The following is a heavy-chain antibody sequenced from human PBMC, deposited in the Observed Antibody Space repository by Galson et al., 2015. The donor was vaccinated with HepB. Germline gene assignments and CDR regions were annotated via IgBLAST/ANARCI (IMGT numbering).Heavy chain of an antibody. CDR3: ARDSYGSGTWWWAWFDP. V-gene: IGHV3-23*01. J-gene: IGHJ5*02. CDR2: ISASGGTT. CDR1: GFTLSTYV. D-gene: IGHD3-10*01. Sequence: SLRLSCAASGFTLSTYVMSWVRQAPGKGLEWVSAISASGGTTDYADSVKGRFTISRDNSRNTLYLQMNSLRAEDTAVYSCARDSYGSGTWWWAWFDPWGQGTLVTVSS.